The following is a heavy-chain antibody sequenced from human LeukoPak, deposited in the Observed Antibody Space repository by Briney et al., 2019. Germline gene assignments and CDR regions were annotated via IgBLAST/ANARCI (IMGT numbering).Heavy chain of an antibody. D-gene: IGHD2-21*02. J-gene: IGHJ3*02. CDR3: ARVVTNLVAFDAFDI. V-gene: IGHV3-30-3*01. CDR1: GFTFSSYA. CDR2: ISYDGSNK. Sequence: GGSLRLSCAASGFTFSSYAVHWVRQAPGKGLEWVAHISYDGSNKNYVDSVKGRFTISRDNSINTLYLQMNSLRAEDTAVYYCARVVTNLVAFDAFDIWGQGTMVTVSS.